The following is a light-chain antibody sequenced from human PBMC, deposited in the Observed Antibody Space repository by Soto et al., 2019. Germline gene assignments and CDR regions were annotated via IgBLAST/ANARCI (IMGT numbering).Light chain of an antibody. J-gene: IGLJ2*01. CDR3: SSYTVSSTYVV. CDR2: DVN. V-gene: IGLV2-14*01. Sequence: QSALTQPASVSGSPGQSITISCTGTSSDVGGYNYVSWYQQHPGKAPKLMIYDVNNRPSGVSNRFSGSKSGNTASLTISGLQAEDEGDYYCSSYTVSSTYVVFGGGTKLTVL. CDR1: SSDVGGYNY.